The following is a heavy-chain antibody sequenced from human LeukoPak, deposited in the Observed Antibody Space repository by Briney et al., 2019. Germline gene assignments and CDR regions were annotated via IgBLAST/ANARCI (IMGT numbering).Heavy chain of an antibody. J-gene: IGHJ4*02. D-gene: IGHD4-17*01. CDR3: ADLGDYGVG. Sequence: GGSLRLSCAASEFTFRNAWMSWVRQAPGKGLEWVGRIKSRTDGGTIEYAALVKGRLSISRDDSKNTLYLQINSLKTEDTAVYYCADLGDYGVGWGQGTLVTVSS. V-gene: IGHV3-15*01. CDR1: EFTFRNAW. CDR2: IKSRTDGGTI.